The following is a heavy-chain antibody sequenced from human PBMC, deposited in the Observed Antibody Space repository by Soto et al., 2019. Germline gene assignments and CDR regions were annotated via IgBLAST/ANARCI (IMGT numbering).Heavy chain of an antibody. V-gene: IGHV1-69*01. J-gene: IGHJ4*02. CDR2: IIPIFGTA. CDR1: GGTFSSYA. D-gene: IGHD3-22*01. Sequence: VQLVQSGAEVKKPGSSVKVSCKASGGTFSSYAISWVRQAPGQGLEWMGGIIPIFGTAIYAQKFQGRVTITADESTSTAYMELSSLRSEDTAVYYCARSTIRYYYDSSGYSNPYYFDYWGQGTLVTVSS. CDR3: ARSTIRYYYDSSGYSNPYYFDY.